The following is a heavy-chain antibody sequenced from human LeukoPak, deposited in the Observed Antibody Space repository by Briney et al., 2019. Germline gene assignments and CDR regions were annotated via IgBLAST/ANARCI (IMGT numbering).Heavy chain of an antibody. V-gene: IGHV4-61*05. CDR1: GGSISRSSYY. J-gene: IGHJ2*01. CDR2: IYYSGST. Sequence: KPSETLSLTCTVSGGSISRSSYYWGWIRQPPGKGLEWIGYIYYSGSTNYNPSLKSRATISVDTSKNQFSLKLSSVTAADTAVYYCARVFDWYFDLWGRGTLVTVSS. CDR3: ARVFDWYFDL.